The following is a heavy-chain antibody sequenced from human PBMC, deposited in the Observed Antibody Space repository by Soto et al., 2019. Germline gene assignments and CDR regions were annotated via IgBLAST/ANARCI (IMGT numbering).Heavy chain of an antibody. CDR2: VSWNSGAK. J-gene: IGHJ4*02. CDR1: GFSFDDFV. CDR3: AKGVATAVPALDY. Sequence: GGSLRLSCVASGFSFDDFVMNWVRQRPGKGLEWVSSVSWNSGAKLYADSVKGRFAISRDSAKKSVYLQMNSLRPDDTAFYYCAKGVATAVPALDYWGQGALVTVSS. D-gene: IGHD2-21*02. V-gene: IGHV3-9*01.